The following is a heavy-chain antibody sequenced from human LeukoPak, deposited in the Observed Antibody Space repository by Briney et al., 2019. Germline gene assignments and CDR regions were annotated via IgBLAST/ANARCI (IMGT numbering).Heavy chain of an antibody. CDR2: ISSSSSYI. V-gene: IGHV3-21*01. CDR3: ARSLGGYSGYDSQYYFDY. J-gene: IGHJ4*02. D-gene: IGHD5-12*01. CDR1: GFTFSSYN. Sequence: GGSLRFSCAASGFTFSSYNMNWVRQAPGKGLEWVSSISSSSSYIYYADSVKGRFTISRDNAKNSLYLQMNSLRAEDAAVYYCARSLGGYSGYDSQYYFDYWGQGTLVTVSS.